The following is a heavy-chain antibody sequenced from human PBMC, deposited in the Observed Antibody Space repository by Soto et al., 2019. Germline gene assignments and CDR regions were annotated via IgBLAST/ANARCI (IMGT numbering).Heavy chain of an antibody. D-gene: IGHD1-20*01. CDR1: GYSFISHW. CDR2: IYPGDSDT. Sequence: PGESLKISCEGSGYSFISHWIGWVRQMPGKGLEWMGIIYPGDSDTRYNPSFQGQVTISADKSISTAYLQWSSLKASDTAMYYCARHNGYNWNPDYYYFYYMDVWGKGTTVTVSS. J-gene: IGHJ6*03. CDR3: ARHNGYNWNPDYYYFYYMDV. V-gene: IGHV5-51*01.